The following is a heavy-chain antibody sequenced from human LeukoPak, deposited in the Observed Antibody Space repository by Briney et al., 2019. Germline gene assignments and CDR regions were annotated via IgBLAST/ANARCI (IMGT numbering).Heavy chain of an antibody. J-gene: IGHJ1*01. CDR3: ASVSYDTSLQH. D-gene: IGHD3-22*01. CDR1: GGSISSGGYS. V-gene: IGHV4-31*03. CDR2: IYYSGST. Sequence: QVQLQESGPGLVKPSQTLSLTCTFSGGSISSGGYSWSWIRQQPGKGLEWIGYIYYSGSTYYNPPLKGRVTISVDTSKNQFSLRLSSVTAADTAIYYCASVSYDTSLQHWGQGTLVTVSS.